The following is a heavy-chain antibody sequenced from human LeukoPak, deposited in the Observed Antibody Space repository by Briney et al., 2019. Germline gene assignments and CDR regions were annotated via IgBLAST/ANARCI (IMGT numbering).Heavy chain of an antibody. CDR2: IYYSGST. V-gene: IGHV4-59*01. Sequence: SETLSLTCTVSGGSISSYYWSWIRQPPGKGLEWIVYIYYSGSTNYNPSLKSRVTISVDTSKNQFSLKLSSVTAADTAVYYCSRTDDHYDILTGYYGYYFDYWGQGTLVTVSS. CDR3: SRTDDHYDILTGYYGYYFDY. J-gene: IGHJ4*02. CDR1: GGSISSYY. D-gene: IGHD3-9*01.